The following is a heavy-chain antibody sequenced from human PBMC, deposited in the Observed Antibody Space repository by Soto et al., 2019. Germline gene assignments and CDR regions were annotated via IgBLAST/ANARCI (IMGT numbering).Heavy chain of an antibody. CDR2: INPGNGNT. V-gene: IGHV1-3*01. J-gene: IGHJ2*01. D-gene: IGHD4-17*01. CDR1: GYTFTSYA. CDR3: ARGASSVTTFYFDL. Sequence: QVQVVQSGAEVKKPGASVKVSCKASGYTFTSYAMHWVRQAPGQRLEWMGWINPGNGNTKNSQKFQGRVTITRDTFASTAYMELSSLRSEDTAGYYCARGASSVTTFYFDLWGRGTLVTFSS.